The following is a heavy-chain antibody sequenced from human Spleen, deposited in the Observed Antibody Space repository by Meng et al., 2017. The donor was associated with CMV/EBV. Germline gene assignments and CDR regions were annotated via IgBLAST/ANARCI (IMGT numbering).Heavy chain of an antibody. CDR3: ARQGGGRGGWPRFFDY. Sequence: SETLSLTCSVSGDSISSDSYYWGWIRQPPGKGLEWIGSMSYSGCTFYMPSLKSRVTNSVDTSKNQFSLKLKSVTAADTAVYYCARQGGGRGGWPRFFDYWGQGTRVTVSS. D-gene: IGHD6-19*01. J-gene: IGHJ4*02. CDR1: GDSISSDSYY. V-gene: IGHV4-39*01. CDR2: MSYSGCT.